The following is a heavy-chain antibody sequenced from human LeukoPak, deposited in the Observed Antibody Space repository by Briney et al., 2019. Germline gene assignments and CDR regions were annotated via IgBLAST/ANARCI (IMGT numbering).Heavy chain of an antibody. V-gene: IGHV5-51*01. CDR3: ARPLDYGSGITHFDY. Sequence: GESLKISCKGSGYSFTSYWIGWVRQMPGKGLEWMGIIYPGDSDTRYSPSFQGQVTISADKSISTAYLQRSSLKASDTAMYYCARPLDYGSGITHFDYWGQGTLVTVSS. J-gene: IGHJ4*02. CDR2: IYPGDSDT. CDR1: GYSFTSYW. D-gene: IGHD3-10*01.